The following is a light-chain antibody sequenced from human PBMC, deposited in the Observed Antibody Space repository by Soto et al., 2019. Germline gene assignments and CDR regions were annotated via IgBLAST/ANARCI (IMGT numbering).Light chain of an antibody. V-gene: IGKV1-5*03. CDR1: QPISTL. CDR2: KXX. J-gene: IGKJ1*01. CDR3: QHYNSYSEA. Sequence: DIQMTQSPSTLSGSVGDRVTITCRASQPISTLLAWYQQKPGKAPXRLXXKXXXLXXXXPXXFSGSGSGTEFTLTISSLQPDDFATYYCQHYNSYSEAFGQGTKGDIK.